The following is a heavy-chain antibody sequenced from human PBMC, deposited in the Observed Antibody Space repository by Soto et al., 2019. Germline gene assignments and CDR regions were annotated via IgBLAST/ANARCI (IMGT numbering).Heavy chain of an antibody. CDR1: GFTFSSYA. J-gene: IGHJ1*01. CDR2: ISGSGDFT. Sequence: PGGSLRLSCAASGFTFSSYAMSWVRQAPGKGLEWVSVISGSGDFTFYADSVKGRFTISRDNSKNTLYLQMNSLRAEDTAVYYCAKGVPGIAVAGTGYFQHWGQGTRVTVSS. D-gene: IGHD6-19*01. CDR3: AKGVPGIAVAGTGYFQH. V-gene: IGHV3-23*01.